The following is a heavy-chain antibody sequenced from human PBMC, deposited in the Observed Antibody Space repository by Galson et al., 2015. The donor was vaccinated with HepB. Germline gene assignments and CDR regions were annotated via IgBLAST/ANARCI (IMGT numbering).Heavy chain of an antibody. CDR2: ISRSSTYI. V-gene: IGHV3-21*01. CDR1: GFIFSDYS. J-gene: IGHJ4*02. Sequence: SLRLSCAASGFIFSDYSMYWVRQAPGKGLEWVSSISRSSTYIYYTDSVKGRFTISRGNAKNSLSLQMNSLRAEDTAVYYCARAKIHVDQNYFDYWGQGTLVTVSS. D-gene: IGHD2-2*01. CDR3: ARAKIHVDQNYFDY.